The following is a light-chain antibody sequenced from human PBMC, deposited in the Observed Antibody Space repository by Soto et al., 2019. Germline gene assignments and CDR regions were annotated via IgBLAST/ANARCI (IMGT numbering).Light chain of an antibody. CDR2: WAS. Sequence: DIVMTQSPDSLAVSLGERATINCKSSQTVLSSSNNKSYLAWYQQKPGQPPKLLIYWASSRESGVPDRFSGSGSGTDFTLTISSLQAEDVAVYYCQQYYNAPWTFGQGTKVEIK. V-gene: IGKV4-1*01. CDR3: QQYYNAPWT. J-gene: IGKJ1*01. CDR1: QTVLSSSNNKSY.